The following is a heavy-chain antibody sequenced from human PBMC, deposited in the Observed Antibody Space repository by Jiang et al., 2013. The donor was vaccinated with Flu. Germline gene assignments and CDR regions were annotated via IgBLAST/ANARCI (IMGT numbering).Heavy chain of an antibody. V-gene: IGHV4-59*08. Sequence: SGSGLVKPSQTLSLTCTVSGGSIYKYSLTWIRQPPGKELEWIGYVSDTGGTKSSPSLRSRLTISRDGSRNEVSLTLTSVTAADTAVYYCAASQGIATISLPLDYWGQGTVVTVSS. CDR1: GGSIYKYS. CDR3: AASQGIATISLPLDY. J-gene: IGHJ4*02. D-gene: IGHD5-24*01. CDR2: VSDTGGT.